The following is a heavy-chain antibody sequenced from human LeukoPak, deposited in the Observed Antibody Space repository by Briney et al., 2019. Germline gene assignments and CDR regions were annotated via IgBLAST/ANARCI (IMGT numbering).Heavy chain of an antibody. CDR3: AREDVVPVVVAATLKPGGFDY. J-gene: IGHJ4*02. CDR1: GYTFTSYY. D-gene: IGHD2-15*01. V-gene: IGHV1-46*01. CDR2: INPSGGST. Sequence: ASVKVSCKASGYTFTSYYMHWVRQATGQGLEWMGIINPSGGSTSYAQKFQGRVTMTRDTSTSTVYMELSSLRPEDTAVYYCAREDVVPVVVAATLKPGGFDYWGQGTLVTVSS.